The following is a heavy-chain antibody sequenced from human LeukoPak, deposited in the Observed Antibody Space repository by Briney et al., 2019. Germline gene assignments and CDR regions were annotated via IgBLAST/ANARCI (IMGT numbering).Heavy chain of an antibody. J-gene: IGHJ4*02. CDR1: GYTFTAYY. V-gene: IGHV1-2*06. CDR3: ATSSEGGYSYGSDIDY. CDR2: INPNSGGT. D-gene: IGHD5-18*01. Sequence: SVKVSCKASGYTFTAYYMYWVRQAPGQGLECMGRINPNSGGTNYAQKFQGRVTMTRDTSISTAYMELSRLRSDDTAVYYCATSSEGGYSYGSDIDYWGQGTLVTVSS.